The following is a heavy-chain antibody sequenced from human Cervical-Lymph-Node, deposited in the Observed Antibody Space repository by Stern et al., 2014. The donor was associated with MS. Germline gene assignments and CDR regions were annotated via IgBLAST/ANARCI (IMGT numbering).Heavy chain of an antibody. CDR1: GYTFTRYY. J-gene: IGHJ4*02. CDR2: INPSGGSA. V-gene: IGHV1-46*01. D-gene: IGHD6-25*01. CDR3: AGGHAFDY. Sequence: QVQLVQSGAEVKKPGASVKVSCKTSGYTFTRYYMHWVRQAPGQGLEWMAIINPSGGSASYAQKFQGRVTMTSDTSTSTLYLALTSVTSDDKAVYCCAGGHAFDYWGQGTLVTVSS.